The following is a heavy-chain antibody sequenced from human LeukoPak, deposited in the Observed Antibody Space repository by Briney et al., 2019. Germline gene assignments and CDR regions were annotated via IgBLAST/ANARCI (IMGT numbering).Heavy chain of an antibody. V-gene: IGHV1-69*05. CDR3: ASGTYYYDSSGSEGPEYFQH. Sequence: SVKVSCXASGGTFSSYAISWVRQAPGQGLAWMGGIIPIFGTANYAQKFQGRVTITTDESTSTAYMELSSLRSGDTAVYYCASGTYYYDSSGSEGPEYFQHWGQGTLVTVSS. D-gene: IGHD3-22*01. CDR2: IIPIFGTA. CDR1: GGTFSSYA. J-gene: IGHJ1*01.